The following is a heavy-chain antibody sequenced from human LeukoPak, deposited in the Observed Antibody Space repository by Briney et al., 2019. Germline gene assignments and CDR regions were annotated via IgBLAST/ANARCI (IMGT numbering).Heavy chain of an antibody. Sequence: SETLSLTCAVSGGSISSSNWWSWIRQPPGKGLEWIGEIYHSGSTNYNPSLKSRVTISVDKSKTQFSLKLSSVTAADTAVYYCARDGSRGWFGELSYFDYWGQGTLVIVSS. CDR2: IYHSGST. J-gene: IGHJ4*02. CDR3: ARDGSRGWFGELSYFDY. V-gene: IGHV4-4*02. CDR1: GGSISSSNW. D-gene: IGHD3-10*01.